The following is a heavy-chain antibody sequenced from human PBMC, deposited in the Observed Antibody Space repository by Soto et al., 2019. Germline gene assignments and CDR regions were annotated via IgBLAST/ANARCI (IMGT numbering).Heavy chain of an antibody. CDR2: INHSGST. CDR1: GGSFSGYY. Sequence: SETLSLTCAVYGGSFSGYYWSWIRQPPGKGLEWIGEINHSGSTNYNPSLKSRVTISVDTSKNQFSLKLSSVTAADTAVYYCARAPRSRPTRYYFDYWGQGTLXTVSS. V-gene: IGHV4-34*01. CDR3: ARAPRSRPTRYYFDY. J-gene: IGHJ4*02. D-gene: IGHD2-2*01.